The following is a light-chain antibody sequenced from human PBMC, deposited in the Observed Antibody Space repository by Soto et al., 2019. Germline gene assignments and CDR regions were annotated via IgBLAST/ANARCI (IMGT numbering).Light chain of an antibody. CDR3: MEALQTPLT. Sequence: DIVMTQSPLSLPVTPGEPASISCRSSQSLLHTNGYNYLDWYLQKPGQSPQLLIYLGSNRASGVPDRFSGSGSGTDFTLIISRVEAEDVGVYYCMEALQTPLTFGPGTKVDI. CDR1: QSLLHTNGYNY. V-gene: IGKV2-28*01. CDR2: LGS. J-gene: IGKJ3*01.